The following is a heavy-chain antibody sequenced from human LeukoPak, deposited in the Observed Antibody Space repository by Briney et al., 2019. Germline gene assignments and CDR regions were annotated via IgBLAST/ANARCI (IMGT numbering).Heavy chain of an antibody. CDR2: IYPRDGST. CDR1: GYTFTSNY. V-gene: IGHV1-46*01. J-gene: IGHJ4*02. D-gene: IGHD5-12*01. CDR3: ARDPGEMIVATTFDY. Sequence: AASVKVSCKASGYTFTSNYIHWVRQAPGQGLEWMGMIYPRDGSTSYAQKFQGRVTVTRDTSTSTVHMELSGLRSEDTAVYYCARDPGEMIVATTFDYWGQGTLVTVSS.